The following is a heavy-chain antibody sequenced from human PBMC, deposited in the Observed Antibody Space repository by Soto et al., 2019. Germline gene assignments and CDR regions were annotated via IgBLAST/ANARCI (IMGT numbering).Heavy chain of an antibody. J-gene: IGHJ3*02. V-gene: IGHV4-59*01. CDR2: IYYSGST. CDR1: GGSISSYY. CDR3: ARVLGYCSGGSCYSYAFDI. D-gene: IGHD2-15*01. Sequence: SETLSLTCTASGGSISSYYWSWIRQPPGKGLEWIGYIYYSGSTNYNPSLKSRVTISVDTSKNQFSLKLSSVTAADTAVYYCARVLGYCSGGSCYSYAFDIWGQGTMVTVSS.